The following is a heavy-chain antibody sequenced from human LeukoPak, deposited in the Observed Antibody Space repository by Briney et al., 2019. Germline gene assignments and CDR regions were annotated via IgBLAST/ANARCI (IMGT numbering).Heavy chain of an antibody. Sequence: GRSLRLSCAASGFTFDDSAMHWVRQAPGKGLEWDSGISWNSYSLGYADSVKGRFTISRDNAKNSLYLQMNSLRAEDTALYYCAKVRGYSFGYFDYWGQGTLVTVSS. V-gene: IGHV3-9*01. CDR3: AKVRGYSFGYFDY. CDR2: ISWNSYSL. J-gene: IGHJ4*02. D-gene: IGHD5-18*01. CDR1: GFTFDDSA.